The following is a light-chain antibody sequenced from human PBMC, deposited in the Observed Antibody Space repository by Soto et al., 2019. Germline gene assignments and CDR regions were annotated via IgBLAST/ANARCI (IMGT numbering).Light chain of an antibody. Sequence: QSALTQPRSVSGSPGQSVTISCTGTSSDVGGYNYVSWYQQNPGKAPKLMIYDVSKRPSGVPDRFSGSKSGNTASLTISGLQAEDEADYYCCSYAGSYPWVFGGGTKLTVL. J-gene: IGLJ3*02. CDR1: SSDVGGYNY. CDR2: DVS. CDR3: CSYAGSYPWV. V-gene: IGLV2-11*01.